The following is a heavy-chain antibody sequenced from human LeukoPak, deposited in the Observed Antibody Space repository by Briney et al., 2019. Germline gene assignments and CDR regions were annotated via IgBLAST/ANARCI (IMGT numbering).Heavy chain of an antibody. CDR3: ASLDTAKQPLANH. J-gene: IGHJ5*02. Sequence: PGGSLRLSCAASGLIFSNYWMTWVRQAPGKGLEWVANIKEDGSETYYVDSVKGRFTISRDNDKNTLYLQMNTLRVEDTAMYYCASLDTAKQPLANHWGQGTLVTVSS. V-gene: IGHV3-7*03. CDR2: IKEDGSET. CDR1: GLIFSNYW. D-gene: IGHD5-18*01.